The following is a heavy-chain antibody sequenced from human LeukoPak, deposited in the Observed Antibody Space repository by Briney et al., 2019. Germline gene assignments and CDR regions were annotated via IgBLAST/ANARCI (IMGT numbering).Heavy chain of an antibody. V-gene: IGHV4-59*08. CDR2: IYYSGST. J-gene: IGHJ4*02. CDR1: GGSISSYY. D-gene: IGHD2-21*02. Sequence: SETLSLTCTVSGGSISSYYWSWIRQPPGKGLEWIGYIYYSGSTNYNPSLKSRVTISVDTSKNQFSLKLSSVTAADTAVYYCARRVVVTARFDYWGQGTLVTVSS. CDR3: ARRVVVTARFDY.